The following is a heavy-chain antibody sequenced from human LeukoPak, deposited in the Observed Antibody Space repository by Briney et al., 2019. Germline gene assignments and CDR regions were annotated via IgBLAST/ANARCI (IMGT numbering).Heavy chain of an antibody. CDR1: GFSFSDYY. CDR3: ARVRWGGYYYYGMDV. V-gene: IGHV3-11*01. Sequence: GGALRLSCAASGFSFSDYYMSWIRQAPGKGLEGVSYISSSGSTIYYADSVKGRFTISRDNAKNTLYLQMNSLRAEDTAVHYCARVRWGGYYYYGMDVWGQGTTVTVSS. CDR2: ISSSGSTI. D-gene: IGHD3-10*01. J-gene: IGHJ6*02.